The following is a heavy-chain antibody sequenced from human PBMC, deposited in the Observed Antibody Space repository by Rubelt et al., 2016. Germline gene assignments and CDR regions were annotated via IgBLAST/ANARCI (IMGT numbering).Heavy chain of an antibody. D-gene: IGHD3-22*01. Sequence: EVQLLDSGGGLVQPGGSLRLSCAASGFTFNNNAMSWVRQAPGQGLEWVSSISASGGSSHYADSVKGRFTISRDNSKNTLYLQMNSLRAEETAVYYWARDRNYYYSRGFSNFDYWGQGTLVTVSS. CDR3: ARDRNYYYSRGFSNFDY. CDR2: ISASGGSS. CDR1: GFTFNNNA. V-gene: IGHV3-23*01. J-gene: IGHJ4*02.